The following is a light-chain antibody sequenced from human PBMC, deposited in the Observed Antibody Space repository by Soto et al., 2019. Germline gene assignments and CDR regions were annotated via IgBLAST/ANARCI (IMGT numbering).Light chain of an antibody. V-gene: IGKV3-11*01. J-gene: IGKJ5*01. CDR2: DAS. CDR1: QSVSNF. CDR3: QQRSDWFT. Sequence: EIVMTHSAAALSVSPGERATLSCRASQSVSNFLAWYQQKPGQAPRLLIYDASNRATGIPVRFSGSGSGTDFTLTISSLEPEDFGLYYCQQRSDWFTFGQGTRLEIK.